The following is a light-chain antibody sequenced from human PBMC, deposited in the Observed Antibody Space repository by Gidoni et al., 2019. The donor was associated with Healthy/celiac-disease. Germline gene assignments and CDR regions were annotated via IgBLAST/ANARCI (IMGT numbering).Light chain of an antibody. CDR3: QQYGSSPPELT. CDR2: GAS. J-gene: IGKJ4*01. V-gene: IGKV3-20*01. CDR1: QSVSSSY. Sequence: EIVLTQSPGTLSLSPGERATLSCRASQSVSSSYLAWYQQKPGQAPRLLIYGASSRATGIPDRLSGSGSGTDFTLTISRLEPEDFAVYYCQQYGSSPPELTFGGGTKVEIK.